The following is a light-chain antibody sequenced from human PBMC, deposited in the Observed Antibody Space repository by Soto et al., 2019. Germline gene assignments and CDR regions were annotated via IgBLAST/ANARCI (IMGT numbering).Light chain of an antibody. CDR3: AVWDDSLSGVV. Sequence: QSVLAQPPSASGTPGQRVTSSWSGSTSNVGSNLASWYQQLPGSAPKLLIYNDYERPSGVPDRFSGSKSGTSASLGISGLRSEDEADYFCAVWDDSLSGVVFGGGTKVTVL. J-gene: IGLJ2*01. CDR1: TSNVGSNL. CDR2: NDY. V-gene: IGLV1-47*02.